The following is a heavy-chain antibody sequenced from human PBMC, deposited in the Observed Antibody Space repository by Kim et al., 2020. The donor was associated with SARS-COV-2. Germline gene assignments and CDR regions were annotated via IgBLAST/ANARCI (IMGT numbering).Heavy chain of an antibody. Sequence: GGSLRLSCAASGFTFSSYEMNWVRQAPGKGLEWVSYISSSGSTIYYADSVKGRFTISRDNAKNSLYLQMNSLRAEDTAVYYCARDGNVDTAMIDYWGQGTLVTVSS. CDR3: ARDGNVDTAMIDY. J-gene: IGHJ4*02. CDR1: GFTFSSYE. D-gene: IGHD5-18*01. V-gene: IGHV3-48*03. CDR2: ISSSGSTI.